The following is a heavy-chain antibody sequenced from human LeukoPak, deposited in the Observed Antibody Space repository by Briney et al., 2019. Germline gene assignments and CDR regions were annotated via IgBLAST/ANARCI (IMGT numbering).Heavy chain of an antibody. CDR2: IKQDGSEI. V-gene: IGHV3-7*04. Sequence: GGSLRLSCAGSGFTFSIYWMSWVRQTPGKGLEWVANIKQDGSEIYYVDSVKGRFTISRDNAKNSLYLQMNSLRAEDTAVYYCARDKVTGATKFDYWGQGTLVTVSS. D-gene: IGHD1-26*01. CDR1: GFTFSIYW. J-gene: IGHJ4*02. CDR3: ARDKVTGATKFDY.